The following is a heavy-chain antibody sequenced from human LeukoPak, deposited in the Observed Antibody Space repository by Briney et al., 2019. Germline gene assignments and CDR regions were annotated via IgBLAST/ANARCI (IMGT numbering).Heavy chain of an antibody. CDR3: ARDNGDYVDY. CDR1: GDSISSHY. J-gene: IGHJ4*02. V-gene: IGHV4-59*11. D-gene: IGHD4-17*01. CDR2: IYYSGST. Sequence: SETLSLTCTVSGDSISSHYWSWIRQPPGKGLEWIGYIYYSGSTNYNPSLKSRVTISVDTSKNQFSLKLSSVTAADTAVYYCARDNGDYVDYWGQGTLVTVSS.